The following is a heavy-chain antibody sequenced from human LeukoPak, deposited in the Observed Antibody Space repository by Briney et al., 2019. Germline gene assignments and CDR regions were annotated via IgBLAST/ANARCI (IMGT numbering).Heavy chain of an antibody. V-gene: IGHV1-18*01. J-gene: IGHJ5*02. D-gene: IGHD3-16*01. Sequence: ASVKVSCKASGYIFTNYGITWVRQAPGQGLEWMGWISPNNGETSYVQKFQGRVTMTTDTSTSTAYMELSRLRSDDTAVYYCARKKPRYGFDPWGQGTLVTVSS. CDR3: ARKKPRYGFDP. CDR2: ISPNNGET. CDR1: GYIFTNYG.